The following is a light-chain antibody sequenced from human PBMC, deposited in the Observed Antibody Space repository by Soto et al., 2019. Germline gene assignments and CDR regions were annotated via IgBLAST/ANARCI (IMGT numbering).Light chain of an antibody. J-gene: IGKJ4*01. CDR1: QSVGGD. V-gene: IGKV3-15*01. CDR3: HQYNNWLALT. Sequence: LVMTQSPATLSVSPGERAILSCRASQSVGGDLAWYQRKPCQAPRLLIYDASTRATGIPVRFRGSGSGTEFTLTISSLQSEDSAVYYGHQYNNWLALTFGGGTKVEIK. CDR2: DAS.